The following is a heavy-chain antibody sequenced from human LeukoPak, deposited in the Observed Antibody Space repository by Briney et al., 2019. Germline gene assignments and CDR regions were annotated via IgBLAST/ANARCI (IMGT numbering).Heavy chain of an antibody. CDR2: IYYSGTT. CDR3: ASCPRTRPNYYHYMDV. J-gene: IGHJ6*03. CDR1: GGSISSSSYY. D-gene: IGHD2-2*01. V-gene: IGHV4-39*01. Sequence: SETLSLTCTVSGGSISSSSYYWGWIRQPPGKGLEWIGSIYYSGTTYYNPSLKSRVTISVETSKNQFSLKLSSVTAADTAVHYCASCPRTRPNYYHYMDVWGKGTTVTVSS.